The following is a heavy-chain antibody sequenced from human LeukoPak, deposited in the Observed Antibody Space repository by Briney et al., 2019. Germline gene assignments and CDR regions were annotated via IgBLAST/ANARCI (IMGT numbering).Heavy chain of an antibody. Sequence: PSETLSLTCTVSGYSISSGYYWGWIRPPPGKGLEWIGSIYHSGSTYYNPSLKSRVTISVDTSKNQFSLKLSSVTAADTAVYYCASVSIYSNYYYYFDYWGQGTLVTVSS. V-gene: IGHV4-38-2*02. CDR1: GYSISSGYY. J-gene: IGHJ4*02. D-gene: IGHD4-11*01. CDR2: IYHSGST. CDR3: ASVSIYSNYYYYFDY.